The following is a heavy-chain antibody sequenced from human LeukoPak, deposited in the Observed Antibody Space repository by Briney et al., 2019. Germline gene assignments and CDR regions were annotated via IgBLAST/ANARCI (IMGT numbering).Heavy chain of an antibody. CDR1: GFKFSDHY. CDR2: SRNKASSYTT. D-gene: IGHD1/OR15-1a*01. J-gene: IGHJ6*02. Sequence: GGSQRLSCAASGFKFSDHYIDWVRQAPGKGLEWVGRSRNKASSYTTECAASVEVRFTISRDVSESSFYLQMNSLRTEHPAVYYCGRIAINANNGMEIWGQGTTVTVSS. V-gene: IGHV3-72*01. CDR3: GRIAINANNGMEI.